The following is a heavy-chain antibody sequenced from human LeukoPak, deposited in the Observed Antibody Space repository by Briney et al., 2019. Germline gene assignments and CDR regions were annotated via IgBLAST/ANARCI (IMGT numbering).Heavy chain of an antibody. D-gene: IGHD2-15*01. CDR2: ITGPGVNT. Sequence: GGTLRLSCAASGFTFSSYGMIWVRQAPGKGLEWVSGITGPGVNTYYADSVKGRFNISRDNSKNTLNLQMNSLRAEDTAIYYCAKGGYCSGGNCYPIYLWGQGTQVTVSS. V-gene: IGHV3-23*01. CDR3: AKGGYCSGGNCYPIYL. CDR1: GFTFSSYG. J-gene: IGHJ5*02.